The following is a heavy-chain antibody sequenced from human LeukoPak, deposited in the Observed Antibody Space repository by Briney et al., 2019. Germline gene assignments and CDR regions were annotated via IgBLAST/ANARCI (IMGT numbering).Heavy chain of an antibody. Sequence: GRSLRLSCAASGFTFSSYGMHWVRQAPGKGLEWVSYIRSSSTTIYYAGSVKGRFTISRDNAKNSLYLQMNSLRAEDTAVYYCARQYSSGWYYFDYWGQGTLVTVSS. V-gene: IGHV3-48*01. CDR2: IRSSSTTI. J-gene: IGHJ4*02. CDR1: GFTFSSYG. D-gene: IGHD6-19*01. CDR3: ARQYSSGWYYFDY.